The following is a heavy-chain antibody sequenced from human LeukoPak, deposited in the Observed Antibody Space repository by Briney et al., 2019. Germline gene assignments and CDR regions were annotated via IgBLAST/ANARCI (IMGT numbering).Heavy chain of an antibody. V-gene: IGHV3-53*01. CDR2: IYSGGST. J-gene: IGHJ4*02. CDR1: GFTVSSNY. Sequence: GGSLRLSCAASGFTVSSNYMSWVRQAPGKGLEWVSVIYSGGSTYYADSVKGRFTISRDNSKNTLYLQMNSLRAEDTAVYYCARDEGYYYDSSGYSPLNYWGQGTLVTVSS. CDR3: ARDEGYYYDSSGYSPLNY. D-gene: IGHD3-22*01.